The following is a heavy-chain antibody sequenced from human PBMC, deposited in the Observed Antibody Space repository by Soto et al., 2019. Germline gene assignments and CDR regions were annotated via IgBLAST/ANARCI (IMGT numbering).Heavy chain of an antibody. Sequence: QVQLQEWGPGLVKPSQTLSLTCTVSGGSISSAGYYWSWIRQHPGKGLEWIGYIYYSGSTYYNPSLKTRVTISVDTSKNQFSLKLSSVTAADTAVYYCARDRGNWGSSFDDWGQGTLVTVSS. J-gene: IGHJ4*02. V-gene: IGHV4-31*03. CDR3: ARDRGNWGSSFDD. CDR1: GGSISSAGYY. D-gene: IGHD3-16*01. CDR2: IYYSGST.